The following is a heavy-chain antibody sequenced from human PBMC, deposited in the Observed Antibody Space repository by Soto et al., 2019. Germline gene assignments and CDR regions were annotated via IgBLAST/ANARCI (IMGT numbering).Heavy chain of an antibody. Sequence: HPGGSLRLSCTASGFTFSRYAMSWVRQAPGRGLEWVSLISGSVNQTDYTDSVKGRFIISRDNSKSTLYLQMNSLRVDDTAVYYCARDHTARHCSEDTCYLAFGWFDPWGQGTLVTVSS. J-gene: IGHJ5*02. V-gene: IGHV3-23*01. D-gene: IGHD2-21*02. CDR1: GFTFSRYA. CDR2: ISGSVNQT. CDR3: ARDHTARHCSEDTCYLAFGWFDP.